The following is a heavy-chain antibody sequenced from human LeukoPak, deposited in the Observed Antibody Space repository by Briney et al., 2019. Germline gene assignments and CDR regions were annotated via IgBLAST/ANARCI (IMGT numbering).Heavy chain of an antibody. D-gene: IGHD3-22*01. CDR2: ISSSGSTI. CDR1: GFTFSSYE. Sequence: GGSLRLSCAASGFTFSSYEMNWVRQAPGKGLEWVSYISSSGSTIYYADSVKGRFTISRDNAKNSLYLQMNSLRAEDTAVYYCARDQGGSGYYYGPGGFDYWGQGTLVTVSS. V-gene: IGHV3-48*03. CDR3: ARDQGGSGYYYGPGGFDY. J-gene: IGHJ4*02.